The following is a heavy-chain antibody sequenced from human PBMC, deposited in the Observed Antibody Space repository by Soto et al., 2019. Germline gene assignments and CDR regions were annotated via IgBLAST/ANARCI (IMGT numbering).Heavy chain of an antibody. V-gene: IGHV3-21*01. D-gene: IGHD2-15*01. CDR3: ARENVVVVAATRGAFDI. Sequence: EVQLVESGGGLVKPGGSLRLSCAASGFTFSSYSMNWVRQAPGKGLEWVSSISSSSSYIYYADSVKGRFTISRDNAKNSLYLQMNSLRAEDTAVYYCARENVVVVAATRGAFDIWGQGTMVTVSS. CDR1: GFTFSSYS. CDR2: ISSSSSYI. J-gene: IGHJ3*02.